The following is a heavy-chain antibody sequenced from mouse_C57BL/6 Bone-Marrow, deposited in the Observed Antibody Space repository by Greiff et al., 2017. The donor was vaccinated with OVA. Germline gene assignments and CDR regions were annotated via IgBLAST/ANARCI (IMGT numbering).Heavy chain of an antibody. CDR2: SSNKANDYTT. Sequence: EVKVVESGGGLVQSGRSLRLSCATSGFTFSDFYMEWVRQAPGKGLEWIAASSNKANDYTTEYSVSVKGRFIVSRDTSQSILYLQMNALRAEDTAIYYCARGQLCYCAMDYGGRGTAVTVTS. CDR1: GFTFSDFY. D-gene: IGHD4-1*02. J-gene: IGHJ4*01. CDR3: ARGQLCYCAMDY. V-gene: IGHV7-1*01.